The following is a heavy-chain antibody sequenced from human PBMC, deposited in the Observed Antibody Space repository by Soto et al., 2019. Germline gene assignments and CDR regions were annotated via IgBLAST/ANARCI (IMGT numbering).Heavy chain of an antibody. CDR1: GFSLSTSAVG. CDR3: ADKAGRGAAMDA. J-gene: IGHJ6*01. D-gene: IGHD2-15*01. Sequence: QITLKESGPTLVKPPQTLTLTCTFSGFSLSTSAVGVGWIPQPPGKALEWLALIFWDNDERYSTSLKRRVTITKHTAKNEVFLTLTNRNPVDPATYYRADKAGRGAAMDAWGQGTAVTVSS. CDR2: IFWDNDE. V-gene: IGHV2-5*02.